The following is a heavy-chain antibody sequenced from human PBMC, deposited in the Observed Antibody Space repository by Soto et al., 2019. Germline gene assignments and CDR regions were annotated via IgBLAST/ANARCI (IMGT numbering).Heavy chain of an antibody. J-gene: IGHJ4*02. V-gene: IGHV6-1*01. Sequence: SQTLSLTCVISGDSVSSNSAAWNWIRQSPSRGLEWLGRTYYRSKWYNDYAVSVKSRITINPDTSKNQFSLQLNSVTPEDTDVDYFARAAPAIFGGYDSPPEFFFDYWGRGTLVTVSS. CDR3: ARAAPAIFGGYDSPPEFFFDY. CDR1: GDSVSSNSAA. CDR2: TYYRSKWYN. D-gene: IGHD5-12*01.